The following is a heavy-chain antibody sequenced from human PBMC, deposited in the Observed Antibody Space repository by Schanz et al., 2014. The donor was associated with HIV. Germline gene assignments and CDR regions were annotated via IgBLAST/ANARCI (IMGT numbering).Heavy chain of an antibody. V-gene: IGHV3-30*18. D-gene: IGHD3-3*01. CDR1: GFTFSSYG. J-gene: IGHJ6*02. CDR2: VSYDGSDK. Sequence: QVQLVESGGGLVKPGGSLRLSCAASGFTFSSYGIHWVRQAPGKGLEWVAVVSYDGSDKYYADSVKGRFTISRDNSKNTLYLQMNSLRPEDTAVYYCAKDQGYDFWSGYYNYYYMDVWGQGTTVTVSS. CDR3: AKDQGYDFWSGYYNYYYMDV.